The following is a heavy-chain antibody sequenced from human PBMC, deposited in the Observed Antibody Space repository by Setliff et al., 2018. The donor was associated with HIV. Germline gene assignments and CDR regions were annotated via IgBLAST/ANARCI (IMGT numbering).Heavy chain of an antibody. CDR2: IFYSGRS. J-gene: IGHJ6*03. CDR1: GGSISSSNYY. V-gene: IGHV4-39*07. CDR3: AKTVVLTPYVSYYYYMDV. Sequence: SETLSLTCTVSGGSISSSNYYWGWIRQPPGKGLEWIGSIFYSGRSTYNPSLRSRVTISVYTSKNQFSLSLTSVTAADTAVYYCAKTVVLTPYVSYYYYMDVWGKGTTVTVSS. D-gene: IGHD2-15*01.